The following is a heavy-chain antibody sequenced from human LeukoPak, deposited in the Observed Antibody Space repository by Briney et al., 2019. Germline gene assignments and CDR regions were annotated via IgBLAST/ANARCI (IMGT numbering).Heavy chain of an antibody. D-gene: IGHD1-26*01. J-gene: IGHJ5*02. CDR3: AAQQVGATLSRWFDP. Sequence: SETLSLTCTVSGGSISSGSYYWSWIRQPAGKGLEWIVRIYTSGSTNYNPSLKSRVTRSVDTSKNQFSLKLSSVTAADTAVYYCAAQQVGATLSRWFDPWGQGTLVTVSS. V-gene: IGHV4-61*02. CDR1: GGSISSGSYY. CDR2: IYTSGST.